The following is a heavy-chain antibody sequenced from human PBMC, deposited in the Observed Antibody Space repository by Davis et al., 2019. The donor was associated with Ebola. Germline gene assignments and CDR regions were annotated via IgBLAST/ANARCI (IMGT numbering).Heavy chain of an antibody. J-gene: IGHJ6*02. Sequence: ASVKVSCKASGYTFTSYGIIWVRQAPGQGLEWMGWISAHNGRTNFSDKFQDRISMTTDTSTTTAHMELRSLRSDDTAVYYCVRDYDFWAGRGKYYGMDVWGQGTTVAVSS. CDR3: VRDYDFWAGRGKYYGMDV. D-gene: IGHD3/OR15-3a*01. V-gene: IGHV1-18*01. CDR1: GYTFTSYG. CDR2: ISAHNGRT.